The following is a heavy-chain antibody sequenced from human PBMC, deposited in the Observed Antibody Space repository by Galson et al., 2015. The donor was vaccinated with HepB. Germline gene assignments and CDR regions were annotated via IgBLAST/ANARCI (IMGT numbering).Heavy chain of an antibody. V-gene: IGHV3-48*01. Sequence: SLRLSCAASGFTFSRYSMNWVRQAPGKGLEWVSYVSSGSPTIYYADSVKGRFTISRDNAKNSLYLQMDSLRAEDTAVYYCARDFWSGYPIMDVWGKGTTVTVSS. CDR1: GFTFSRYS. CDR3: ARDFWSGYPIMDV. J-gene: IGHJ6*04. CDR2: VSSGSPTI. D-gene: IGHD3-3*01.